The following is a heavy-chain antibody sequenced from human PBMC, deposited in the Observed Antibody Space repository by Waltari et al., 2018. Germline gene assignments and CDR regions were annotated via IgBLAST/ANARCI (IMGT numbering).Heavy chain of an antibody. CDR3: SKRLEI. J-gene: IGHJ3*02. CDR2: INEDGGEK. Sequence: EVQLVESGGGLVQPGGSLRLSCEASGFSSDWMDWVRQAPGKGLQWVANINEDGGEKYYLGYVKGRFTISRDNAKKLVYLEMNSLRAEDTAIYYCSKRLEIWGRGTMVAVSS. CDR1: GFSSDW. V-gene: IGHV3-7*01.